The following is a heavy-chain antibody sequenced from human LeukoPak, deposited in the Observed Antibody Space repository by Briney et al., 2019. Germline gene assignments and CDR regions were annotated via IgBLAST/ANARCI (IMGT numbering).Heavy chain of an antibody. D-gene: IGHD4-17*01. CDR1: GGSISSYY. V-gene: IGHV4-59*08. CDR3: ARLLVPTTYFYYYYGMDV. CDR2: IYYSGST. Sequence: SETLSLTCTVSGGSISSYYWSWIRQPPGNGLEWIGYIYYSGSTNYNPSLKSRVTISVDTSKNQFPLKLSSVTAADTAVYYCARLLVPTTYFYYYYGMDVWGQGTTVTVSS. J-gene: IGHJ6*02.